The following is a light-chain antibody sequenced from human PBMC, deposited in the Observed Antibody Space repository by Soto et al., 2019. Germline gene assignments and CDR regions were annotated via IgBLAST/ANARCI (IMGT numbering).Light chain of an antibody. Sequence: QPVLTQPPSASGTPGQRVTISCSGSSSNIGSNYVYWYQQLPGTAPKLLIYRNNQRPSGVPDRFSGSKSGTSASLAISGLRSEDEADYYCAAWEDSLSGWVFGGGTKVTVL. CDR3: AAWEDSLSGWV. J-gene: IGLJ3*02. CDR1: SSNIGSNY. V-gene: IGLV1-47*01. CDR2: RNN.